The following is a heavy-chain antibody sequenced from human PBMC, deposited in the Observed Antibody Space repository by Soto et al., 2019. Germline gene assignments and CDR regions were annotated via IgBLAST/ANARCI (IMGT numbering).Heavy chain of an antibody. CDR1: GFTFSSYS. J-gene: IGHJ3*02. V-gene: IGHV3-21*01. CDR2: ISSSSSYI. CDR3: ARVLSSKSSSFHLDI. D-gene: IGHD6-6*01. Sequence: GGSLRLSCAASGFTFSSYSMNWVRQAPGKGLEWVSSISSSSSYIYYADSVKGRFTISRDNAKNSLYLQMNSLRAEDTAVYYCARVLSSKSSSFHLDIWGQGTMVTVSS.